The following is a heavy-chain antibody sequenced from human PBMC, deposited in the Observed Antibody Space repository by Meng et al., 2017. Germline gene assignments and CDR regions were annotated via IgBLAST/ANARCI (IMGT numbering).Heavy chain of an antibody. Sequence: SETLSLTCTVSGGSISSGGYYWSWIRQHPGKGLEWIGYIYYSGSTYYNPSLKSRVTISVDTSKNQFSLKLSSVTAADTAVYYCARVTSGGRLFDYWGQGTLVTVSS. V-gene: IGHV4-31*03. CDR1: GGSISSGGYY. CDR2: IYYSGST. CDR3: ARVTSGGRLFDY. J-gene: IGHJ4*02. D-gene: IGHD3-16*01.